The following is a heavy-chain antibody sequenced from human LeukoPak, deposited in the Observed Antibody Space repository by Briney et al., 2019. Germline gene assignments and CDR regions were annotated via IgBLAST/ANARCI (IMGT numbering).Heavy chain of an antibody. Sequence: PGGSLRLSCAASGFTFSSYEMNWVRQAPGKGLEWVSYISSSGSTIYYADSVKGRFTISRDNAKNSLYLQMNGLRAEDTAVYYCARTGYDFWSGPPDYWGQGTLVTVSS. CDR1: GFTFSSYE. V-gene: IGHV3-48*03. J-gene: IGHJ4*02. D-gene: IGHD3-3*01. CDR2: ISSSGSTI. CDR3: ARTGYDFWSGPPDY.